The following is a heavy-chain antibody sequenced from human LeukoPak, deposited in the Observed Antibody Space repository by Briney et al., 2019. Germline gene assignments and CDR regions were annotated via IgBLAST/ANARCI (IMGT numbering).Heavy chain of an antibody. V-gene: IGHV4-34*01. CDR2: INHSGST. CDR3: AGYSSYYYYGMDV. D-gene: IGHD6-6*01. Sequence: PSETLSLTCAVYGGSLSGYYWSWIRQPPGKGLEWIGEINHSGSTNYNPSLKSRVTISVDTSKNQFSLKLSSVTAADTAVYYCAGYSSYYYYGMDVWGQGTTVTVSS. J-gene: IGHJ6*02. CDR1: GGSLSGYY.